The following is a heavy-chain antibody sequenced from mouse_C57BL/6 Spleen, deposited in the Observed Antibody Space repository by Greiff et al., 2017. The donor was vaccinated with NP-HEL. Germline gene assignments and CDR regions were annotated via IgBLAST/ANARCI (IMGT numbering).Heavy chain of an antibody. CDR3: ARGALLRYHYWYFDV. D-gene: IGHD1-1*01. CDR2: ISYDGSN. Sequence: EVKLVESGPGLVKPSQSLSLTCSVTGYSITSGYYWNWIRQFPGNKLEWMGYISYDGSNNYNPSLKNRISITRDTSKNQFFLKLNSVTTEDTATYYCARGALLRYHYWYFDVWGTGTTVTVSS. CDR1: GYSITSGYY. J-gene: IGHJ1*03. V-gene: IGHV3-6*01.